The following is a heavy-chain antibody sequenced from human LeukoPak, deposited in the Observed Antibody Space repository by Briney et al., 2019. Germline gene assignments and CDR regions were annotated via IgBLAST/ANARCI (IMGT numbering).Heavy chain of an antibody. CDR2: ISGSGGST. Sequence: GGSLRLSCAASGFTFGSYAMSWVRQAPGKGLEWVSAISGSGGSTYYADSVKGRFTISRDNSKNTLYLQMNSLRAEDTAVYYCAKPPPYSSGWYSSQFDYWGQGTLVTVSS. CDR3: AKPPPYSSGWYSSQFDY. V-gene: IGHV3-23*01. J-gene: IGHJ4*02. D-gene: IGHD6-19*01. CDR1: GFTFGSYA.